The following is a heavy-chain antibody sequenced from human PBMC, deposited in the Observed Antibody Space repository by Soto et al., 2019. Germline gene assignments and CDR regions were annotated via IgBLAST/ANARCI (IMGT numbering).Heavy chain of an antibody. V-gene: IGHV4-59*01. D-gene: IGHD3-3*01. CDR2: IYYSGST. CDR3: ARAPYDFWSGYYTEYYFDY. Sequence: PSETLSLTCTVSGGSISSYYWSWIRQPPGKGLEWIGYIYYSGSTNYNPSLKSRVTISVDTSKNQFSLKLSSVTAADTAVYYCARAPYDFWSGYYTEYYFDYWGQGTLVTVSS. J-gene: IGHJ4*02. CDR1: GGSISSYY.